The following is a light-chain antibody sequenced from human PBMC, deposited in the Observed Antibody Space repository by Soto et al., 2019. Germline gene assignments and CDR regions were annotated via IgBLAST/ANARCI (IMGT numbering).Light chain of an antibody. J-gene: IGKJ1*01. CDR2: DAS. Sequence: EIVMTQSASTLSGSAGERATLSWGASQSVSSNLAWYQQKPGQAPRLLIYDASNRATGIPARFSGSGSATDFTLTISSLEPEDFAVYYCQQRSNWPRWTFGQGTKVDIK. CDR3: QQRSNWPRWT. CDR1: QSVSSN. V-gene: IGKV3-11*01.